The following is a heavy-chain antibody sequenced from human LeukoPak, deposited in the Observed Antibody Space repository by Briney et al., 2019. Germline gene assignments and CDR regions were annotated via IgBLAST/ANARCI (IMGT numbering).Heavy chain of an antibody. CDR2: IYSGGST. Sequence: GGSLRLSCAASGFTVSSNYMSWVRQAPGKGLEWVSVIYSGGSTYYADSVKGRFTISRDNSKNTLYLQMNSLRAEDTAVYYCARTLAAAGSAFDYWGQGTLVTVSS. J-gene: IGHJ4*02. D-gene: IGHD6-13*01. CDR1: GFTVSSNY. V-gene: IGHV3-66*01. CDR3: ARTLAAAGSAFDY.